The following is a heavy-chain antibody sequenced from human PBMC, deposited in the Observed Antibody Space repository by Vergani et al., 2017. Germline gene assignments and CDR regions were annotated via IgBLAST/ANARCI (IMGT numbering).Heavy chain of an antibody. CDR3: ARKHISNYYDSSGYYYMGYYYGMDV. CDR2: ISWNSGAV. CDR1: GITFWKFG. J-gene: IGHJ6*02. V-gene: IGHV3-9*01. D-gene: IGHD3-22*01. Sequence: EVDLVESGGGLAQPGGSLRLSCEASGITFWKFGMNWVRQGPGKGLEWVSGISWNSGAVDYADSVRGRFTISRDNAKNSLFLEMNSLRFEDTAVYYCARKHISNYYDSSGYYYMGYYYGMDVWGQGTTVTVSS.